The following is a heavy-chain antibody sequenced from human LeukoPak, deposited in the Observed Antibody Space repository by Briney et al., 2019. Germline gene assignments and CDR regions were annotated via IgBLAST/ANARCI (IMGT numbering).Heavy chain of an antibody. CDR3: ARADHHSIDY. Sequence: PGGSLRLSCAASGFTFSRYWMSWVRQAPGKELEWVANINQDGSGSYYVDSMKGRFTISRDNAKNSLFLQLTTLRVDDTAVYYCARADHHSIDYWGQGTLVTVSS. J-gene: IGHJ4*02. V-gene: IGHV3-7*01. CDR1: GFTFSRYW. CDR2: INQDGSGS.